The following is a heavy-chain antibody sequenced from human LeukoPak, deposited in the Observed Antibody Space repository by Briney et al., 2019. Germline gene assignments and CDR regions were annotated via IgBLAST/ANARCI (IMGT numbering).Heavy chain of an antibody. CDR2: ISGSGSST. CDR3: AKDVWGSSSGAFDI. CDR1: GLTFSNFV. V-gene: IGHV3-23*01. J-gene: IGHJ3*02. Sequence: PGGSLRLSCAASGLTFSNFVMSWVRQAPGKGLERVSGISGSGSSTYYGDSVKGRFTISRDNSKNTLYLQMNSLRAEDTAAYYCAKDVWGSSSGAFDIWGQGTMVTVSS. D-gene: IGHD3-16*01.